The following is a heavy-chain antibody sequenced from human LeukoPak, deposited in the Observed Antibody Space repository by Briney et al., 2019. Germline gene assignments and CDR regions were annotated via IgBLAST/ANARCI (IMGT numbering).Heavy chain of an antibody. CDR2: IRSTPDGCAT. V-gene: IGHV3-15*01. Sequence: PGGSLRLSCAASGFTFISSWMTWVRQAPGKGLEWVGRIRSTPDGCATDYAAPVKGRFTISRDDSKNTLYLQMSSLRTEDTAVYYCATDLHFGYCTATSCANYWGQGTLVTVSS. J-gene: IGHJ4*02. D-gene: IGHD2-2*03. CDR3: ATDLHFGYCTATSCANY. CDR1: GFTFISSW.